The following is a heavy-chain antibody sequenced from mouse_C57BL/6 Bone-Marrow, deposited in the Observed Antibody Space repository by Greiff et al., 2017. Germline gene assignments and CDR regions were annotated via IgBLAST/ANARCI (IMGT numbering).Heavy chain of an antibody. V-gene: IGHV1-77*01. Sequence: VQLVESGAELVKPGASVKLSCKASGYTFTDYYINWVKQRPGQGLEWIGKLGPGSGSTYYNEKFKGKATLTADKSSSTAYMQLRSLTSEDSAVYVCARRAHWYFDVWGTGTTVTVSS. CDR1: GYTFTDYY. J-gene: IGHJ1*03. D-gene: IGHD3-3*01. CDR3: ARRAHWYFDV. CDR2: LGPGSGST.